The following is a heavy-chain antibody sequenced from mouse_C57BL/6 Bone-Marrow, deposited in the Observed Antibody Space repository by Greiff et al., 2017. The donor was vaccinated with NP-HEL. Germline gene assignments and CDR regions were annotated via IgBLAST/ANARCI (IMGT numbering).Heavy chain of an antibody. CDR3: ARFYYDYDEED. V-gene: IGHV5-17*01. J-gene: IGHJ2*01. CDR1: GFTFSDYG. D-gene: IGHD2-4*01. Sequence: EVQLVESGGGLVKPGGSLKLSCAASGFTFSDYGMHWVRQAPEQGLEWVAYISSGSSTIYYADTVKGRFTISRDNAKNTLFLQMTSLRSEDTAMYYCARFYYDYDEEDWGQGTTLTVSS. CDR2: ISSGSSTI.